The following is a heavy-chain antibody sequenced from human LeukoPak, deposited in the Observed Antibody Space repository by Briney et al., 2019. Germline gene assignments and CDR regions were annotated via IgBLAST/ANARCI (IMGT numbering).Heavy chain of an antibody. CDR2: INPNSGGT. J-gene: IGHJ6*03. V-gene: IGHV1-2*02. CDR3: AXDXEAAADHYYYYMDV. Sequence: SVKVXXKTSGYTFTGYYIHWVWQSPGQGLEWMGWINPNSGGTNYSQKFQGRVTMTRDTSISTAYMERSRLRSDDTAVYYCAXDXEAAADHYYYYMDVWGKGTTVTISS. D-gene: IGHD6-13*01. CDR1: GYTFTGYY.